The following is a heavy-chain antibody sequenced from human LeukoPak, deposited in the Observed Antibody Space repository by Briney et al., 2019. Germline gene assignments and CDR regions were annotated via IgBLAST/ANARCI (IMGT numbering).Heavy chain of an antibody. CDR2: IYPGDSDT. CDR3: ARHETYDSSGYYVDY. D-gene: IGHD3-22*01. Sequence: GESLKISCKGSGYSFTSYWIGWVRPLPGKGLEWMGIIYPGDSDTRYSPSFQGQVTISADKSISTAYLQWSSLKASDTAMYYCARHETYDSSGYYVDYWGQGTLVTVSS. V-gene: IGHV5-51*01. J-gene: IGHJ4*02. CDR1: GYSFTSYW.